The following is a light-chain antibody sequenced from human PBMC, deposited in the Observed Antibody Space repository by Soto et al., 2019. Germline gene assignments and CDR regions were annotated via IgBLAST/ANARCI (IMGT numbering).Light chain of an antibody. Sequence: QSVLTQPASVSASPGQSITIPCTGTSSDVGAYTSVSWYQQHPGKVPKVVIYEVSNRPSGVSNRFSGSKSGNTASLTISGLQAEDEAQYYCSSYTSDNRSYVFGTGTKV. CDR1: SSDVGAYTS. CDR3: SSYTSDNRSYV. V-gene: IGLV2-14*01. J-gene: IGLJ1*01. CDR2: EVS.